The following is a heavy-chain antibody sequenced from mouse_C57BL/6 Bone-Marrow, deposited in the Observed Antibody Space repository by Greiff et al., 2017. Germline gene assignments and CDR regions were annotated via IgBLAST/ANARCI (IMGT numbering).Heavy chain of an antibody. CDR3: ARRDCYGSRAWFAY. V-gene: IGHV5-6*01. CDR1: GFTFSSYG. J-gene: IGHJ3*01. D-gene: IGHD1-1*01. Sequence: EVQLVESGGDLVKPGGSLKLSCAASGFTFSSYGMSWVRQTPDKRLEWVATISSGGSYTYYPDSVKGRITISRDNAKNTLYLQMSSLKSEDAAMDYCARRDCYGSRAWFAYWGQGTLVTVAA. CDR2: ISSGGSYT.